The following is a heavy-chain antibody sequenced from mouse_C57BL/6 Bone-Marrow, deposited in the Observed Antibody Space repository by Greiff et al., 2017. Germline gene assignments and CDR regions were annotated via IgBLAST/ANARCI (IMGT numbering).Heavy chain of an antibody. CDR1: GYTFTSYW. D-gene: IGHD2-1*01. V-gene: IGHV1-55*01. CDR3: ARGGNYDYYAMDY. J-gene: IGHJ4*01. Sequence: QVQLKQPGAELVKPGASVKMSCKASGYTFTSYWITWVKQRPGQGLEWIGDIYPGSGSTNYNEKFKSKATLTVDTSSSTAYMQLSSLTSEDSAVYYCARGGNYDYYAMDYWGQGTSVTVSS. CDR2: IYPGSGST.